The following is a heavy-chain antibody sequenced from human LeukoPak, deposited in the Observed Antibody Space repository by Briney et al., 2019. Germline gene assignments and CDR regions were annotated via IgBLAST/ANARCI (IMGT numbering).Heavy chain of an antibody. D-gene: IGHD5-24*01. Sequence: PGGSLKLSCAASGFNVSDSALHWVRQAPGKGLEWVSSISSSSSYIYYADSVKGRFTISRDNAKNSLYLQMNSLRAEDTAVYYCARDRVLEMATLDYWGQGTLVTVSS. CDR3: ARDRVLEMATLDY. CDR1: GFNVSDSA. J-gene: IGHJ4*02. V-gene: IGHV3-21*01. CDR2: ISSSSSYI.